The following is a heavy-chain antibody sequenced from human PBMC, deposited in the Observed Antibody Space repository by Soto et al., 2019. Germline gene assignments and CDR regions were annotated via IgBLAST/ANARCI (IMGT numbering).Heavy chain of an antibody. CDR1: GFTFSRYA. Sequence: GGSLRLSCVASGFTFSRYAMSWVRQAPGKGLEWVSAITSSGGSTYYADSVKGRFTVSRDNSKNTVYLQMNSLRVEDTAVYYCAKDCSSTSCDAVDYWGQGTLVTVSS. CDR2: ITSSGGST. J-gene: IGHJ4*02. CDR3: AKDCSSTSCDAVDY. V-gene: IGHV3-23*01. D-gene: IGHD2-2*01.